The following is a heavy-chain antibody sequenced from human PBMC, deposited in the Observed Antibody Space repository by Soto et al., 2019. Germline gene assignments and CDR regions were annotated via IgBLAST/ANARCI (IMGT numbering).Heavy chain of an antibody. CDR2: ISGSGGST. CDR1: GFTFSSYA. D-gene: IGHD6-19*01. J-gene: IGHJ4*02. CDR3: AEDLSPEWLLREDYFDY. Sequence: GGSLRLSCAASGFTFSSYAMSWVRQAPGKGLEWVSAISGSGGSTYYADSVKGRFTISRDNSKSTLYLQMNSLRAEDTAVYYCAEDLSPEWLLREDYFDYWGQGTLVTVSS. V-gene: IGHV3-23*01.